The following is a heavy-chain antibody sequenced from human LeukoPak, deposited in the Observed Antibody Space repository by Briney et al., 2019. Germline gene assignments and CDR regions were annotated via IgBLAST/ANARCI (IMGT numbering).Heavy chain of an antibody. CDR2: INHSGST. V-gene: IGHV4-34*01. D-gene: IGHD6-13*01. CDR3: AREERTFYSSWSPFDY. Sequence: SETLSLTCAVYGGSFSGYYWSWIRQPPGKGLEWIGEINHSGSTNYNPSLKSRVTISVDTSKNQFSPKLSSVTAADTAMYYCAREERTFYSSWSPFDYWGQGTLVTVSS. J-gene: IGHJ4*02. CDR1: GGSFSGYY.